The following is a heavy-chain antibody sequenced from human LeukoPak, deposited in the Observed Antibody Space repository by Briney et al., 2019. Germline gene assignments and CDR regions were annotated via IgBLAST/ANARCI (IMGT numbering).Heavy chain of an antibody. V-gene: IGHV3-7*01. CDR1: GFTFSSYG. CDR2: INPDGSEK. Sequence: PGGSLRLSCAASGFTFSSYGMHWVRQAPGNGLEWVANINPDGSEKYSVDSVTGRFTISRDNAENTVFLQMNSLRAEDSAVYYCARDLAAWDVWGKGTTVTVSS. CDR3: ARDLAAWDV. J-gene: IGHJ6*04.